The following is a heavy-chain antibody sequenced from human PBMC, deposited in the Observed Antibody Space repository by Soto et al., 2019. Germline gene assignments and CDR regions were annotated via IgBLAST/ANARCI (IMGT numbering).Heavy chain of an antibody. CDR2: IYHSGST. CDR3: ARILGYCSGGNCPNWFDP. J-gene: IGHJ5*02. V-gene: IGHV4-4*02. D-gene: IGHD2-15*01. Sequence: PSETLSLTCAVSGGSISSSNWWSWVRQPPGKGLEWIGEIYHSGSTNYNPSLKSRVTISVDKSKNQFSLKLSSVTAADTAVYYCARILGYCSGGNCPNWFDPWGQGTLVTVSS. CDR1: GGSISSSNW.